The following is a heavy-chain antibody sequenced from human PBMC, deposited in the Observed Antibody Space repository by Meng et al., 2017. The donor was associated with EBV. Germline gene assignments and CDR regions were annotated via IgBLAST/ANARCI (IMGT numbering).Heavy chain of an antibody. CDR1: GDSISSLYY. V-gene: IGHV4-39*01. CDR3: ARPFPSWQSPRLDPFGA. Sequence: QLQLRESGPGQVKPSXXLSPTXXVLGDSISSLYYRGWLRQPPGRGLEWIGSVHYTGSTYYSPSLKSRVTVSVDTSKNQFSLRLTSVTAAGTAVYYCARPFPSWQSPRLDPFGAGGQGTMVTVSA. D-gene: IGHD6-19*01. J-gene: IGHJ5*02. CDR2: VHYTGST.